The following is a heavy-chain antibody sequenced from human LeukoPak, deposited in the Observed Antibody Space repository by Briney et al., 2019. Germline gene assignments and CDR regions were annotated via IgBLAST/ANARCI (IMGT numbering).Heavy chain of an antibody. CDR3: ARANCVNGVCYHFDY. D-gene: IGHD2-8*01. J-gene: IGHJ4*02. V-gene: IGHV3-49*04. CDR2: IRMKGFGGTT. CDR1: QFSSGDNA. Sequence: GGSLRLSSIASQFSSGDNARSCGGDGLEERRESVGVIRMKGFGGTTEYAASVKGRFTISRDDSNSIAYLQMNSLKTEDTAVYYCARANCVNGVCYHFDYWGQGTLVTVSS.